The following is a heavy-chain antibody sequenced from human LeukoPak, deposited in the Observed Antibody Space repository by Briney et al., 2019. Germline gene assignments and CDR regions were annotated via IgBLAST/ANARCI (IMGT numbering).Heavy chain of an antibody. J-gene: IGHJ4*02. V-gene: IGHV3-30*18. Sequence: PGGSLRLSCAASGFTFSSYGMHWVRQAPGKGLEWVAVISYDGSNKYYADSVKGRFTISRDNSKNTLYLQMNSLRAEDTAVYYCAKGSHIAATPKYYFDYWGQGTLVAVSS. CDR2: ISYDGSNK. D-gene: IGHD2-15*01. CDR3: AKGSHIAATPKYYFDY. CDR1: GFTFSSYG.